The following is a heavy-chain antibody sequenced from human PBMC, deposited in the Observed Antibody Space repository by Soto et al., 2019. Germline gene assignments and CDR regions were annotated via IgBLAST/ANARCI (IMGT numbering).Heavy chain of an antibody. CDR2: IYQRGST. V-gene: IGHV4-30-2*01. Sequence: SETLSLTCAVSGGSLSSSAYSWSWIRQPPGKGLEWIGFIYQRGSTYYNPSLKSRVTMSLDRPKNQFSLKLSSVTAADPAGYYCASEHLFYGSDGFSWADDFDICDQGTMVTVS. CDR3: ASEHLFYGSDGFSWADDFDI. CDR1: GGSLSSSAYS. J-gene: IGHJ3*02. D-gene: IGHD6-19*01.